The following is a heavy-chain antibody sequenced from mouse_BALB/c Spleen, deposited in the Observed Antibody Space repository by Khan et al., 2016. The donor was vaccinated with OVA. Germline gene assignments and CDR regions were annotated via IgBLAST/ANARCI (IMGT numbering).Heavy chain of an antibody. V-gene: IGHV3-2*02. D-gene: IGHD1-1*01. Sequence: EVQLVESGPGLVKPSQSLSLTCTVTGYSITSDYAWNWIRQFPGNKLEWMGFISYSGNTKYNPSLKSRFSITRDTSKNQFFLQLNSVTTEDTATYYCARVYGGDFDYWGQGTSRTVSS. CDR1: GYSITSDYA. J-gene: IGHJ2*02. CDR3: ARVYGGDFDY. CDR2: ISYSGNT.